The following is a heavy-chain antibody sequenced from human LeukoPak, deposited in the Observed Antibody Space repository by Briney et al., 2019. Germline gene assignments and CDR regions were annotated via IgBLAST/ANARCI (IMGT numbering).Heavy chain of an antibody. CDR3: ARRSNSYYTFDF. V-gene: IGHV3-72*01. CDR2: SRDKAKSYST. D-gene: IGHD1-26*01. J-gene: IGHJ4*02. CDR1: GFTFSDHS. Sequence: GGSLRLSCAASGFTFSDHSMDWVRQAPGKGLEWLARSRDKAKSYSTEHAASVKGRFTISRDNSKNSLYLQMNSLKTEDTAVYYCARRSNSYYTFDFWGQGTLVTVSS.